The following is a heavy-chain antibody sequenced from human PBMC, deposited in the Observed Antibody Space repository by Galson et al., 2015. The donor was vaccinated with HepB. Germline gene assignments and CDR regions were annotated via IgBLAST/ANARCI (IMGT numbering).Heavy chain of an antibody. CDR3: ARDDGRFLEWLLLDY. CDR2: ISSSSSSTI. Sequence: SLRLSCAASGFTFSSYSMNWVRQAPGKGLERVSYISSSSSSTIYYADSVKGRFTISRDNAKNSLYLQMNSLRAEDTAVYYCARDDGRFLEWLLLDYWGQGTLVTVSS. CDR1: GFTFSSYS. D-gene: IGHD3-3*01. J-gene: IGHJ4*02. V-gene: IGHV3-48*01.